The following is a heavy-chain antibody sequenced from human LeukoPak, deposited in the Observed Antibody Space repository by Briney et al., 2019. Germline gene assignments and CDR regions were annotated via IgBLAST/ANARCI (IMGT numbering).Heavy chain of an antibody. Sequence: GASVKVSCKASGYTFTSYGISWVRQAPGQGLEWMGWISAYNGNTNYAQKLQGRVTMTTDTSTSTAYMELRSLRSDDTAVYYCAMRPPDYDFWSGDDYWGQGTLVTVSS. CDR2: ISAYNGNT. CDR3: AMRPPDYDFWSGDDY. CDR1: GYTFTSYG. V-gene: IGHV1-18*01. J-gene: IGHJ4*02. D-gene: IGHD3-3*01.